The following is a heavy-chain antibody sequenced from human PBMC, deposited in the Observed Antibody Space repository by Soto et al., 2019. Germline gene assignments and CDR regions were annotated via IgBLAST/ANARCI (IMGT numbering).Heavy chain of an antibody. J-gene: IGHJ4*02. CDR3: ATRSPPFDY. CDR1: GYTFTSYG. Sequence: GPEVQKPGASVKVSCKTSGYTFTSYGISWVRQAPGQGLEWMGWISTDKGKTSYAQKFQGRVTITTDTSTSTGYLELRSLRSDDTALYYCATRSPPFDYWGQGTLFTVSS. CDR2: ISTDKGKT. V-gene: IGHV1-18*01.